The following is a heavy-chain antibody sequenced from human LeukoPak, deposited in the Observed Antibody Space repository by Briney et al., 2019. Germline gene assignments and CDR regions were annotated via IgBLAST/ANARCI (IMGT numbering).Heavy chain of an antibody. CDR3: ARDSRLSQTNYYYYGMDV. D-gene: IGHD1-1*01. Sequence: GGSLRLSCAASGFTFSDYYMSWIRQAPGKGLEWVSYISSSGSTIYYADSVKGRFTISRDNDKNSLYLQMNSLRAEDTAVYYCARDSRLSQTNYYYYGMDVWGQGTTVTVSS. CDR1: GFTFSDYY. V-gene: IGHV3-11*01. J-gene: IGHJ6*02. CDR2: ISSSGSTI.